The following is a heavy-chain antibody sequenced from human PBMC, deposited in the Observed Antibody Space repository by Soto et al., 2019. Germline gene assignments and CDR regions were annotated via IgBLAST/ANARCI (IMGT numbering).Heavy chain of an antibody. Sequence: GGSLRLSRAASGFTFSSYAMHWVRQAPGKGLEYVSGISSNGGSTYYANSVKGRFTVSRDNSKNTLYLQMGSLRAEDMAVYYCARGPFGSGSYPLDYWGQGTLVTVS. J-gene: IGHJ4*02. V-gene: IGHV3-64*01. CDR3: ARGPFGSGSYPLDY. CDR1: GFTFSSYA. CDR2: ISSNGGST. D-gene: IGHD3-10*01.